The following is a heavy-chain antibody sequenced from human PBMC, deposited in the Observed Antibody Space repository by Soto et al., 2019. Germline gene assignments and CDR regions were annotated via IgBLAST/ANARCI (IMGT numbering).Heavy chain of an antibody. CDR3: ARVMRIAAHPVSSDY. D-gene: IGHD6-6*01. CDR2: IYYSGST. V-gene: IGHV4-59*01. CDR1: GGSISSYY. Sequence: SETLSLTCTVSGGSISSYYWSWIRQPPGKGLEWIGYIYYSGSTNYNPSLKSRVTISVDTSKNQFSLKLSSVTAADTAVYYCARVMRIAAHPVSSDYWGQGTLVTVSS. J-gene: IGHJ4*02.